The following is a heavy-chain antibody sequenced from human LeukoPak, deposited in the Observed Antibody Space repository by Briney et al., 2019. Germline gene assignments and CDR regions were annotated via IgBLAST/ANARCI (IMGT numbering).Heavy chain of an antibody. CDR3: ASQRGDFDY. J-gene: IGHJ4*02. CDR2: IYYSGST. D-gene: IGHD3-16*01. CDR1: GGSISSSSYS. V-gene: IGHV4-39*01. Sequence: PSETLSLTCTVSGGSISSSSYSWGWIRQPPGKGLEWIGSIYYSGSTYYNPSLKSRVTISVDTSKNQSSLKLSSVTAADTAVYYCASQRGDFDYWGQGTLVTVSS.